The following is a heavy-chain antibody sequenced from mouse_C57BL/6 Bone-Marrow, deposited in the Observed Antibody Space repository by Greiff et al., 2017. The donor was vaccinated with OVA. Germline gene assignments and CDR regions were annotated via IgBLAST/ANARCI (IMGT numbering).Heavy chain of an antibody. J-gene: IGHJ1*03. Sequence: VQLQQSGAELVRPGASVKLSCTASGFNIKDDYMHWVKQRPEQGLEWIGWIDPENGDTEYASKFQGKATITADTSSNTAYLQLSSLTSEDTAVYYCTTCGGYAWYFDVWHRDHGHRLL. V-gene: IGHV14-4*01. CDR1: GFNIKDDY. CDR3: TTCGGYAWYFDV. D-gene: IGHD2-2*01. CDR2: IDPENGDT.